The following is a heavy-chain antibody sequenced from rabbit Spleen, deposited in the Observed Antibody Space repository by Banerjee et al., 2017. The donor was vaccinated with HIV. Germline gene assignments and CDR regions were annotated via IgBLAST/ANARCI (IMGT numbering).Heavy chain of an antibody. D-gene: IGHD2-1*01. Sequence: QEQLVESGGGLVQPEGSLTLTCTASGFSFSSSYWMCWVRQAPGKGLEWIGCIYGGSSGSTHYANWAKGRFTITRSTSLNTVSLQMTSLTAADTATYFCARGFRADDYIDLWGPGTLVTVS. CDR2: IYGGSSGST. CDR3: ARGFRADDYIDL. J-gene: IGHJ4*01. V-gene: IGHV1S45*01. CDR1: GFSFSSSYW.